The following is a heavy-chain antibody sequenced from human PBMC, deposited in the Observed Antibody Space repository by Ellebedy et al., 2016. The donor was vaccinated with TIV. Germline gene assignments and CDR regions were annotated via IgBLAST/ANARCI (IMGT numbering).Heavy chain of an antibody. D-gene: IGHD3-9*01. V-gene: IGHV4-34*01. Sequence: SETLSLTCAGDGGPFSGYYWRWNRQPPGEGREWIAEITHTGSTNYNPTLKGRFTVSVDTSKNQFSLKLSSVTAADTAVYYCASYFDWFDGMDVWGQGTTVTVSS. CDR2: ITHTGST. J-gene: IGHJ6*02. CDR1: GGPFSGYY. CDR3: ASYFDWFDGMDV.